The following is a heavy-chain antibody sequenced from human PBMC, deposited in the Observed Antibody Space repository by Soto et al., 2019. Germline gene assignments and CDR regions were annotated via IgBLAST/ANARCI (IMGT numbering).Heavy chain of an antibody. CDR1: GGPFSSYS. J-gene: IGHJ4*02. Sequence: VKVSCKASGGPFSSYSIDWVRQAPGQGLEWMGGIIPIFGTANYAQKFQGRITITADESTSTAYMELRSLRSEDTAVYYCARGVHYDSSSYYYFYWGQGTLVTVSS. D-gene: IGHD3-22*01. V-gene: IGHV1-69*13. CDR3: ARGVHYDSSSYYYFY. CDR2: IIPIFGTA.